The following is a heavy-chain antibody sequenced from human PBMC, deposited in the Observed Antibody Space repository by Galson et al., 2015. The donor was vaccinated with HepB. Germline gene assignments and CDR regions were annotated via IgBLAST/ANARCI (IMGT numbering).Heavy chain of an antibody. J-gene: IGHJ6*02. CDR2: IDTSSSTI. Sequence: SLRLSCAASGFAFKNYNMNWVRQAPGKGLEWISYIDTSSSTIYYADSVKGRFTISRDNAKNSLYLQMNSLRDEDTAVYYCARETTLGGYNYGPTEYYGLDVWGQGTTVTVSS. V-gene: IGHV3-48*02. CDR3: ARETTLGGYNYGPTEYYGLDV. D-gene: IGHD5-18*01. CDR1: GFAFKNYN.